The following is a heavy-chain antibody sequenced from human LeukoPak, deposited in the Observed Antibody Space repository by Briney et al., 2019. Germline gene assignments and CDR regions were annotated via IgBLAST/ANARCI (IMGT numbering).Heavy chain of an antibody. CDR3: AKMQGYFDY. J-gene: IGHJ4*02. Sequence: PGGSLRLSCEASGLTFSSYGMSWVRQAPGKGLQWVSAITGDGTTTYYADSVKGRFTISRDNSKNMPYLQMSSLRAEDTAVYYCAKMQGYFDYWGQGTLVPVSS. V-gene: IGHV3-23*01. CDR1: GLTFSSYG. CDR2: ITGDGTTT.